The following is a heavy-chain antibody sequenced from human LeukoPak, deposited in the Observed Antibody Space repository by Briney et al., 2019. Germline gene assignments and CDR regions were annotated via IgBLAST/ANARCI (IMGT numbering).Heavy chain of an antibody. CDR1: GGSISGSY. CDR3: ASIAVAGTRGY. CDR2: IYYSGST. V-gene: IGHV4-59*01. D-gene: IGHD6-19*01. J-gene: IGHJ4*02. Sequence: SETLSLTCTVSGGSISGSYWSWIRQPPGKGLEWIGYIYYSGSTNYNPSLKSRVTISVDTSKNQFSLKLSSVTAADTAVYYCASIAVAGTRGYWGQGTLVTVSS.